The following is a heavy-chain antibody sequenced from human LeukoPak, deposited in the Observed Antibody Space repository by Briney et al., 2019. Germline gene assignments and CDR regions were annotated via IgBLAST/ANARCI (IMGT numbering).Heavy chain of an antibody. V-gene: IGHV3-7*01. CDR1: GFTFSSHA. CDR2: IKQDGSEK. J-gene: IGHJ4*02. D-gene: IGHD3-10*01. CDR3: ARGRVLLWFGESSRG. Sequence: GGSLRLSYAASGFTFSSHAMSWVRQAPGKGLEWVANIKQDGSEKYYVDSVKGRFTISRDNAKNSLYLQMNSLRAEDTAVYYCARGRVLLWFGESSRGWGQGTLVTVSS.